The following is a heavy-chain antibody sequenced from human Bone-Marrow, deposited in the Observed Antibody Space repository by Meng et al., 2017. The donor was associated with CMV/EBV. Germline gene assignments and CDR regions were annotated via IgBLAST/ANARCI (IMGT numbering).Heavy chain of an antibody. V-gene: IGHV3-23*01. CDR1: GITFKFYA. J-gene: IGHJ6*01. D-gene: IGHD6-6*01. CDR2: ISGSGSGT. CDR3: AKDLILDKYSSSRYGMDV. Sequence: GESLKISCAASGITFKFYAMSWVRQAPGKGLEWVSGISGSGSGTYYADSVKGRFTISRDNSKNTLYLQMNSLRGEDTAVYYCAKDLILDKYSSSRYGMDVWGQGTTVTVSS.